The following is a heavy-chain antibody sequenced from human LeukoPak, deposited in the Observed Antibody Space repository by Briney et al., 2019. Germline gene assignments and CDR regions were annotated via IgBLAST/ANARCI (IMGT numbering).Heavy chain of an antibody. CDR2: IIPMFVTT. V-gene: IGHV1-69*13. CDR1: GGTFSA. CDR3: ASVLGGYSSSTRYGMDV. Sequence: ASVKVSCKASGGTFSAISWVRQAPGQGPEWMGGIIPMFVTTNYAQKFQGRVTITADESTSTAYMELSSLRSEDTAVYYCASVLGGYSSSTRYGMDVWGQGTTVTVSS. J-gene: IGHJ6*02. D-gene: IGHD2-2*03.